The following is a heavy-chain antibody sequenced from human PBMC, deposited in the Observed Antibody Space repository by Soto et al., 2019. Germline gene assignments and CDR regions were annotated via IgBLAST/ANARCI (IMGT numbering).Heavy chain of an antibody. CDR3: AKPRANHYDFDY. CDR2: ISGSSGNT. V-gene: IGHV3-23*01. Sequence: GSLRLSCAASGFTFSNYAMSWVRQAPGKGLECVSAISGSSGNTYYADSVKGRFTISRDNSKNTLYLQMNGLRAEDTAVFYCAKPRANHYDFDYWGQGTLVTVSS. CDR1: GFTFSNYA. J-gene: IGHJ4*02. D-gene: IGHD4-17*01.